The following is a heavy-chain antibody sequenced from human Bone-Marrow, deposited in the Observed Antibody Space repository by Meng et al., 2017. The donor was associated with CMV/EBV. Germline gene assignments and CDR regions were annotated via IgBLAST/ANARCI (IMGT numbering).Heavy chain of an antibody. V-gene: IGHV3-30*04. CDR3: ARARTPCSSTSCYTVDAFDI. J-gene: IGHJ3*02. D-gene: IGHD2-2*02. Sequence: GESLKISCAASGFTFSSYAMSWVRQAPGKGLEWVAVISYDGSNKYYADSVKGRFTISRDNSKNTLYLQMNSLRAEDTAVYYCARARTPCSSTSCYTVDAFDIWGQGTRVTVSS. CDR1: GFTFSSYA. CDR2: ISYDGSNK.